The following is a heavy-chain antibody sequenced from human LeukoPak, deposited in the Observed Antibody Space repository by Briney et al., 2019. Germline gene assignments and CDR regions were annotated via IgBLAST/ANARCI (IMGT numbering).Heavy chain of an antibody. V-gene: IGHV3-7*01. J-gene: IGHJ4*02. D-gene: IGHD5-18*01. Sequence: GGSLRLSCAASGFTFSSYWMSWVRQAPGKGLEWVANIKQDGSEKYYVDSVKGRFTISRDNAKKSLYLQMNSLRAEDTAVYYCARHLSGVTGYTYGRGIDYWGQGTLVTVSS. CDR3: ARHLSGVTGYTYGRGIDY. CDR2: IKQDGSEK. CDR1: GFTFSSYW.